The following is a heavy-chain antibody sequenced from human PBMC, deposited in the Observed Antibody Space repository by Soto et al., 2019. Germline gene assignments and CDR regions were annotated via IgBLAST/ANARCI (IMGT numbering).Heavy chain of an antibody. CDR1: GFSFDNYA. CDR2: IKSDGSST. CDR3: AQLGLMTFSHKHYFNH. Sequence: EVQLLESGEDLVQPGGSLRLSCVASGFSFDNYAMSWVRQAPGKGLEWVSAIKSDGSSTYYAASVKDRFIISRDNSKNTLYLQLNSLRAEDTAVYYCAQLGLMTFSHKHYFNHWGRGTLVTVSS. J-gene: IGHJ4*02. D-gene: IGHD3-16*01. V-gene: IGHV3-23*01.